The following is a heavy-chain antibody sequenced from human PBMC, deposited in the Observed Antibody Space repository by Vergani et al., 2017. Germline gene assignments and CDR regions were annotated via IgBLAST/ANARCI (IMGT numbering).Heavy chain of an antibody. CDR3: AXPNKCGGYCSSTSCRKPVYYYGMDV. CDR1: GFTVSSNY. D-gene: IGHD2-2*01. V-gene: IGHV3-53*01. CDR2: ISGSGGST. Sequence: EVQLVESGGGLIQPGGSLRLSCAASGFTVSSNYMSWVRQAPGKGLEWVSVISGSGGSTYYADSVKGRFTISRDNSKNTLYLQMNSLRAEDTAVYYCAXPNKCGGYCSSTSCRKPVYYYGMDVWGQGTTVTVSS. J-gene: IGHJ6*02.